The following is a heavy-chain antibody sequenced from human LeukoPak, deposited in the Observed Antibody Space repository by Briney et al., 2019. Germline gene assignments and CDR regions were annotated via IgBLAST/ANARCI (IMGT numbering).Heavy chain of an antibody. Sequence: GSSVKVSCKASGGTFSSYAISWVRQAPGQGLEWMGGIIPIFGTANYAQKFQGRVTITTDESTSTAYMELSSLRSEDTAVYYCARGSVYQLLSCSWDYWGQGTLVTVSS. D-gene: IGHD2-2*01. CDR3: ARGSVYQLLSCSWDY. V-gene: IGHV1-69*05. CDR1: GGTFSSYA. J-gene: IGHJ4*02. CDR2: IIPIFGTA.